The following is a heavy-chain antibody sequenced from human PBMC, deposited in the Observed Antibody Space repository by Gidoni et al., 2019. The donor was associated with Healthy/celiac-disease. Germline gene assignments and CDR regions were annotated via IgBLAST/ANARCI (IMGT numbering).Heavy chain of an antibody. V-gene: IGHV3-49*05. CDR1: GFPLGDYA. D-gene: IGHD6-25*01. J-gene: IGHJ3*02. Sequence: EVQLVESGGGLVKPGRSLRLSCTASGFPLGDYAMSWFRQAPGKGLEWVGFIRSKAYGGTTEYAASVKGRFTISRDDSKSIAYLQMNSLKTEDTAVYYCTREKPDGKRASGAFDIWGQGTMVTVSS. CDR2: IRSKAYGGTT. CDR3: TREKPDGKRASGAFDI.